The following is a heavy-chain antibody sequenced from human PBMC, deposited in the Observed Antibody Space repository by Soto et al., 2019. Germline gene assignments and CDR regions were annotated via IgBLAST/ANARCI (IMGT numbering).Heavy chain of an antibody. CDR2: IIPIFGAA. D-gene: IGHD6-6*01. CDR1: GGTFSNYA. CDR3: ARGRGFYSSSDEFYFYSMDV. Sequence: SVKVSCKASGGTFSNYAISWVRQAPGQGLEWMGGIIPIFGAATYAQKFQGRVRVTADKYRGIAYMEVSSLRSEDTAVYYCARGRGFYSSSDEFYFYSMDVWGQGTTVTVSS. J-gene: IGHJ6*02. V-gene: IGHV1-69*06.